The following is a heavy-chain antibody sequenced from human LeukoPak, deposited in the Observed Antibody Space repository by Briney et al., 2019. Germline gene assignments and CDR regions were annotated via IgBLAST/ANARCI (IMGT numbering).Heavy chain of an antibody. V-gene: IGHV3-33*01. CDR1: GFTFSSYG. Sequence: PGGSLRLSCAASGFTFSSYGMHWVRQAPGKGLEWVALIWYDGSHEYYADSVEGRFTISRDNSKNTLHLQMNNLRAADTAVYYCAREGDGSSWYPSRGMDVWGQGTTVTVSS. CDR2: IWYDGSHE. J-gene: IGHJ6*02. D-gene: IGHD6-13*01. CDR3: AREGDGSSWYPSRGMDV.